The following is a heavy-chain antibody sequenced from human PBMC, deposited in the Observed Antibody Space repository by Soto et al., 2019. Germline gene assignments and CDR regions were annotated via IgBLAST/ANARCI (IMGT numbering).Heavy chain of an antibody. CDR1: GVTFSSYS. V-gene: IGHV3-21*01. D-gene: IGHD3-3*01. Sequence: GWSLRLSCAASGVTFSSYSMNWVRQAPGKGLEWVSSISSSSSYIYYADSVKGRFTISRDNAKNSLYLQMNSLRAEDTAVYYCARDRSYYDFWSGYDYYYGMDVWGQGTTVTVSS. J-gene: IGHJ6*02. CDR3: ARDRSYYDFWSGYDYYYGMDV. CDR2: ISSSSSYI.